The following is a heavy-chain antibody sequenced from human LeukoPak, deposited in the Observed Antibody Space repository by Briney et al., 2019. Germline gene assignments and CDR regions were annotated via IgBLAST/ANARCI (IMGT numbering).Heavy chain of an antibody. CDR1: GYTFTSYD. CDR2: INPNSGGT. V-gene: IGHV1-2*02. D-gene: IGHD3-3*01. Sequence: ASVKVSCKASGYTFTSYDINWVRQATGQGLEWMGWINPNSGGTNYAQKFQGRVTMTRDTSISTAYMELSRLRSDDTAVYYCARAGNYTIWGQGTMVTVSS. CDR3: ARAGNYTI. J-gene: IGHJ3*02.